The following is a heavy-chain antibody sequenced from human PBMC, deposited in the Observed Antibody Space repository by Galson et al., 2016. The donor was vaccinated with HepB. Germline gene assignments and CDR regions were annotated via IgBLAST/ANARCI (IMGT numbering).Heavy chain of an antibody. V-gene: IGHV4-61*03. J-gene: IGHJ3*02. CDR1: GGSVNSGTYY. CDR3: TRDGGSGWFRGNAFDI. Sequence: ETLSLTCTVSGGSVNSGTYYWNWIRQPPGKGLEWIGFIYHSGSTNYNPSLKSGVTISLDTSKKHIYLRSSSVTAADTAVYYCTRDGGSGWFRGNAFDIWGQGTMVTVSS. D-gene: IGHD6-19*01. CDR2: IYHSGST.